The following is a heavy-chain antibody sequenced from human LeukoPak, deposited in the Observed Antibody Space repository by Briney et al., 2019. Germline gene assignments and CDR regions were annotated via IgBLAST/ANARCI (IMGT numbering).Heavy chain of an antibody. Sequence: GGSLRLSCAASGFTFSSYGMSWVRQAPGKGLEGVSAISGSGGSTYYADSVKGRFTVSRDNSKNTLHLQMNSLRAEDTAVYYCAKGRVTMIVVVTPFDHWGQGTLVTVSS. CDR3: AKGRVTMIVVVTPFDH. D-gene: IGHD3-22*01. V-gene: IGHV3-23*01. CDR2: ISGSGGST. J-gene: IGHJ4*02. CDR1: GFTFSSYG.